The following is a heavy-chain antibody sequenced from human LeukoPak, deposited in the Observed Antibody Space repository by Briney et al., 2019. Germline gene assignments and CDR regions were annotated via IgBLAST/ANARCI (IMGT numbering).Heavy chain of an antibody. Sequence: GSLRLSCAASGFTFSSYGMHWVRQAPGKGLEWVAVISYDGSNKYYADSVKGRFTISRDNSKNTLYLQMNSLRAEDTAVYYCAKDAGGWFDPWGQGTLVTVSS. CDR3: AKDAGGWFDP. CDR2: ISYDGSNK. D-gene: IGHD1-14*01. V-gene: IGHV3-30*18. CDR1: GFTFSSYG. J-gene: IGHJ5*02.